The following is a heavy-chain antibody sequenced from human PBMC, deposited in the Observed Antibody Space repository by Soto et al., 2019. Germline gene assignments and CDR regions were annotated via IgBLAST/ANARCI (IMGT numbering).Heavy chain of an antibody. V-gene: IGHV4-61*01. CDR3: ARDYRGALNY. CDR1: GGSVSSGSYY. J-gene: IGHJ4*02. CDR2: IYYSGST. D-gene: IGHD2-15*01. Sequence: PSETLSLTCTVSGGSVSSGSYYCRWIRQPPGKGLEWIGYIYYSGSTNYNPSLKSRVTISVDTSKNQFSLKLSSVTAADTAVYYCARDYRGALNYWGQGTLVTVSS.